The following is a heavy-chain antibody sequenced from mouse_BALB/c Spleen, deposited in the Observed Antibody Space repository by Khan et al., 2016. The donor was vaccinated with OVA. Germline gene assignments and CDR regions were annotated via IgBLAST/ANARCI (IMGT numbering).Heavy chain of an antibody. V-gene: IGHV1S81*02. Sequence: QVQLQQSGAELVKPGASVRLSCKSSGYTFTSYYLYWVKQRPGQGLEWIGDINPNNGGTNFNEKFKSKATLTVDKSSSTAYMQLSLTSEDSAVYYCTRSGYGGFAYWGQGTLVTVSA. CDR3: TRSGYGGFAY. CDR1: GYTFTSYY. CDR2: INPNNGGT. J-gene: IGHJ3*01. D-gene: IGHD1-1*02.